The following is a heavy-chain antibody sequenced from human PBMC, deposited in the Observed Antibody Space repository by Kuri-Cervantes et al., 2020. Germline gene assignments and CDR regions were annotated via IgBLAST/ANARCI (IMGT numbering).Heavy chain of an antibody. J-gene: IGHJ5*02. V-gene: IGHV1-2*02. Sequence: ASVKVSCKASGYTFTGYYMHWVRQAPGQGLEWMGWINPNSGGTNYAQKFQGRVTMTRDTSTSTVYMELSSLRSEDTAVYYCARETATVVVPAAMRGWFDPWGQGTLVTVSS. CDR2: INPNSGGT. D-gene: IGHD2-2*01. CDR3: ARETATVVVPAAMRGWFDP. CDR1: GYTFTGYY.